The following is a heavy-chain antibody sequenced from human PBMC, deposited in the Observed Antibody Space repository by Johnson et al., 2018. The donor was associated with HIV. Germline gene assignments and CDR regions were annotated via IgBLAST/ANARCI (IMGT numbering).Heavy chain of an antibody. CDR3: AAGGGDCYPSHWGFCAFDI. Sequence: MLLVESGGGLVQPGGSLRLSCAASGFTVSSNYMSWVRQAPGKGLEWVSVIYSGGNTSYVDSAKGRFTISRDNSKNTLYLQMNSLRAEDTALYYCAAGGGDCYPSHWGFCAFDIWGRGTMVTVSS. D-gene: IGHD2-21*01. CDR1: GFTVSSNY. J-gene: IGHJ3*02. V-gene: IGHV3-66*01. CDR2: IYSGGNT.